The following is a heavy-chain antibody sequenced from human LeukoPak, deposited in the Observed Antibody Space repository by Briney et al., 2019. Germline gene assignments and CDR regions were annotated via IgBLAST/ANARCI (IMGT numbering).Heavy chain of an antibody. CDR1: GGSISSGGYY. V-gene: IGHV4-31*03. CDR2: IYYSGST. CDR3: ARGMYYDSSGYGPYYYYYGMDV. D-gene: IGHD3-22*01. Sequence: SQTLSLTCTVSGGSISSGGYYWSWIRQHPAKGLEWIGYIYYSGSTYYNPSLKSRVTISVDTSKNQFSLKLSSVTAADTAVYYCARGMYYDSSGYGPYYYYYGMDVWGQGTTVTVSS. J-gene: IGHJ6*02.